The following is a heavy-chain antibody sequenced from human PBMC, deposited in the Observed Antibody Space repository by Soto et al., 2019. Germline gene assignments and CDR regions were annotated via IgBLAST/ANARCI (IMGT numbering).Heavy chain of an antibody. D-gene: IGHD3-22*01. CDR1: GFTFSSYA. CDR3: AKDRITMIVVVGPLDY. V-gene: IGHV3-23*01. Sequence: GGSLRLSCAASGFTFSSYAMSWVRQAPGKGLEWVSAISGSGGSTYYADSVKGRFTISRDNSKNTLYLQMNSLRAEDTAVYYCAKDRITMIVVVGPLDYWGQGTLVTVSS. CDR2: ISGSGGST. J-gene: IGHJ4*02.